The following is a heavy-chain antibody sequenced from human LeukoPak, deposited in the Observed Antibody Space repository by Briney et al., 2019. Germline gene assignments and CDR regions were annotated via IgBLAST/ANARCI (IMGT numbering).Heavy chain of an antibody. J-gene: IGHJ5*02. Sequence: PGGSLRLSCAASGFTFSGFWMQWVRQAPGKDLVWVSCISFDGSDATYADSVKGRFTISRDNAKNTLHLQMDSLTVEDTAVYYCAASNWMDPWGQGTLVTVSS. CDR2: ISFDGSDA. CDR3: AASNWMDP. V-gene: IGHV3-74*01. CDR1: GFTFSGFW.